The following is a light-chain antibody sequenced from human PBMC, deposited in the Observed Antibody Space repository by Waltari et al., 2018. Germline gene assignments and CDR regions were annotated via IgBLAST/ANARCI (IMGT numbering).Light chain of an antibody. Sequence: SYVLTQPPSVSVAPGETARLTCWGNNIESKSVNWYRQRPGQAPVLVISYDSDRPSGIPDRLSGSNSGNTATLTISRVEAGDEADYYCQVWDANTDPGVFGTGTEVTVL. CDR3: QVWDANTDPGV. J-gene: IGLJ1*01. CDR1: NIESKS. CDR2: YDS. V-gene: IGLV3-21*01.